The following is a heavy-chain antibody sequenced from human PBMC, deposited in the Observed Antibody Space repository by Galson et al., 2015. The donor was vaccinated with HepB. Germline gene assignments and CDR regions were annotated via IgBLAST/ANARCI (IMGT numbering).Heavy chain of an antibody. CDR2: ISYDGRVT. D-gene: IGHD1-26*01. V-gene: IGHV3-30*04. Sequence: SLRLSCAASGFTFNSYAMHWVRQAPDKGLEWVTVISYDGRVTYYTDSVKGRFTISRDDSKNTLYLQMNSLRGEDTAVYYCARDQVRREPDNIDHWGQGTLVYVSS. J-gene: IGHJ4*02. CDR3: ARDQVRREPDNIDH. CDR1: GFTFNSYA.